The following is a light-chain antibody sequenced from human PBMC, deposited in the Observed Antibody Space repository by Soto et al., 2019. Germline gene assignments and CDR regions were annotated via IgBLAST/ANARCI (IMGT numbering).Light chain of an antibody. J-gene: IGKJ4*01. V-gene: IGKV1-39*01. CDR2: AAS. Sequence: DIEMTQSPSSLSASVGDSVTITCRASQSISNFLTWYRKIPGRAPELLIYAASTLQSWVPSRFSGSGSGTDFTLTIRSLQPEDFATYWCHQTFTPPLTFGGGTQVAI. CDR1: QSISNF. CDR3: HQTFTPPLT.